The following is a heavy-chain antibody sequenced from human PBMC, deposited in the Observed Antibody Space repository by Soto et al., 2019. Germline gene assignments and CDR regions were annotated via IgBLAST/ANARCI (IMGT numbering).Heavy chain of an antibody. D-gene: IGHD1-7*01. V-gene: IGHV4-34*01. Sequence: SETLSLTCAVYGGSFSGYYWSWIRQPPGKGLEWIGEINHSGSTNYNPSLKSRVTISVDTSKNQFSLKLSSVTAADTAVYYCARGFRHWNYGCWFDPWGQGTLVTVSS. CDR1: GGSFSGYY. CDR2: INHSGST. J-gene: IGHJ5*02. CDR3: ARGFRHWNYGCWFDP.